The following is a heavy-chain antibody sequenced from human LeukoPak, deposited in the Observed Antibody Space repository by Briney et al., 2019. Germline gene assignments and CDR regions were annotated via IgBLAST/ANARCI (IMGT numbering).Heavy chain of an antibody. D-gene: IGHD1-1*01. CDR2: IYNIDYVYNSGNT. CDR1: GGSIISNF. J-gene: IGHJ4*02. CDR3: ARANPDWNPPDY. Sequence: PSETLSLTCTVSGGSIISNFWRWVPQPPGKGVEWVGYIYNIDYVYNSGNTSYNPSLSSRSTIFGDTSKNQFSLNLNSVTAADTAVYFCARANPDWNPPDYGGQGTLVTV. V-gene: IGHV4-4*08.